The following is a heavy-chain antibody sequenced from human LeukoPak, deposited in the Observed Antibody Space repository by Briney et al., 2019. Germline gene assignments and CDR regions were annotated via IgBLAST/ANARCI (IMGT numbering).Heavy chain of an antibody. D-gene: IGHD3-3*02. CDR3: AREISRTGAFDI. CDR2: VYSGGST. V-gene: IGHV3-53*05. CDR1: GFTVSSNY. Sequence: GGSLRLSCAASGFTVSSNYMSWVRQAPGKGLEWVSVVYSGGSTYYADSVKGRFTISRDNSKNTLYLQMNSLRAEDTAVYYCAREISRTGAFDIWGQGTMVTVSS. J-gene: IGHJ3*02.